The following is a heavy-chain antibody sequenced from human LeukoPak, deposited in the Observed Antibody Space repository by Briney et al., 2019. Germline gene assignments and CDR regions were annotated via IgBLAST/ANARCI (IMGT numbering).Heavy chain of an antibody. CDR2: IWYDGSNK. CDR3: ARGGRYCSSTSCYRDPNAIDY. V-gene: IGHV3-33*08. D-gene: IGHD2-2*01. J-gene: IGHJ4*02. CDR1: GFTFSSYG. Sequence: GGSLRLSCAASGFTFSSYGMHWVRQAPGKGLEWVAVIWYDGSNKYYADSVKGRFTISRDNSKNTLYLQMNSLRAEDTAVYYCARGGRYCSSTSCYRDPNAIDYWGQGTLVTVSS.